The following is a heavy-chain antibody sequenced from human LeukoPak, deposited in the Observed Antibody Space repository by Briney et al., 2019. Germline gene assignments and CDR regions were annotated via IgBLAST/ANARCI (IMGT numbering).Heavy chain of an antibody. CDR2: IYNSGST. D-gene: IGHD6-13*01. CDR3: ASLSSIGSSLYYYYYMNV. CDR1: GGSVGPDY. V-gene: IGHV4-59*02. Sequence: SETLSLTCAVSGGSVGPDYWSWIRQPPGKGLEWIGYIYNSGSTHYNPSLKSRLTISVDTSKNQISLKLTSVTAADTAVYYCASLSSIGSSLYYYYYMNVWGKGTTVTVSS. J-gene: IGHJ6*03.